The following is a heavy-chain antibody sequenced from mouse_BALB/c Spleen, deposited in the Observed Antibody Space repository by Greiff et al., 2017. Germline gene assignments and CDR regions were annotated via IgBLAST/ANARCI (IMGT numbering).Heavy chain of an antibody. Sequence: EVKLVESGGGLVQPGGSLKLSCAASGFTFSSYGMSWVRQTPDKRLELVATINSNGGSTYYPDSVKGRFTISRDNAKNTLYLQMSSLKSEDTAMYYCAREGNDVPHYYAMDYWGQGTSVTVSS. D-gene: IGHD2-2*01. V-gene: IGHV5-6-3*01. CDR1: GFTFSSYG. CDR2: INSNGGST. J-gene: IGHJ4*01. CDR3: AREGNDVPHYYAMDY.